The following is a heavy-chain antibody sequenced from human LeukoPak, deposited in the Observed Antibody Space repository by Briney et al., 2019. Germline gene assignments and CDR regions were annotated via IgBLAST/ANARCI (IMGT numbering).Heavy chain of an antibody. D-gene: IGHD6-19*01. CDR1: GCTFTHYA. J-gene: IGHJ4*02. Sequence: ASVKVSCKASGCTFTHYAIHWVRQAPGQRLEWMGWINAGHGNTKYSQEFQDRVTITSDTSASTAYMELSSLRSEDMAVYYCARSPYSSGWYGRLDSWGQGTLVTVSS. V-gene: IGHV1-3*03. CDR3: ARSPYSSGWYGRLDS. CDR2: INAGHGNT.